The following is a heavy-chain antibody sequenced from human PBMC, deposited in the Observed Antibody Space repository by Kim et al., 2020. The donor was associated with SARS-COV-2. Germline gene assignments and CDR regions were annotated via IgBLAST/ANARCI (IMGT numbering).Heavy chain of an antibody. V-gene: IGHV1-69*13. CDR1: GGTFSSYA. Sequence: SVKVSCKASGGTFSSYAISWVRQAPGQGLEWMGGIIPIFGTANYAQKFQGRVTITADESTSTAYMELSSLRSEDTAVYYCATRLTRYDFFYYYGMDVWGQGTTVTVSS. D-gene: IGHD2-8*01. J-gene: IGHJ6*02. CDR3: ATRLTRYDFFYYYGMDV. CDR2: IIPIFGTA.